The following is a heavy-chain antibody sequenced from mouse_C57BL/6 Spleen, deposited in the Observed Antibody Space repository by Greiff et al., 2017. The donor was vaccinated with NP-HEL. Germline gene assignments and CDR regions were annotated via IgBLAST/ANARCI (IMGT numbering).Heavy chain of an antibody. CDR3: ARGESNYCWYFDV. V-gene: IGHV1-55*01. CDR1: GYTFTSYW. Sequence: QVQLKQPGAELVKPGASVKMSCKASGYTFTSYWITWVKQRPGQGLEWIGDIYPGSGSTNYNEKFKSKATLTVDTSSSTAYMQLSSLTSEDSAVYYCARGESNYCWYFDVWGTGTTVTVSS. CDR2: IYPGSGST. D-gene: IGHD2-5*01. J-gene: IGHJ1*03.